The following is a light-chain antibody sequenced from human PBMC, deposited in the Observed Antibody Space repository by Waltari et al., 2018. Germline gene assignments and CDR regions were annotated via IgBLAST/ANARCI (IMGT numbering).Light chain of an antibody. Sequence: EIVLTQSPGTLSLSPGERAPLSCRASQSLRGNSLAWYQQRAGQAPRLLMHGASSRATGIPDRFSGSGSGTDFTLTISRLETEDFAVYYCQQYGSSPQTFGQGTKLEIK. CDR2: GAS. J-gene: IGKJ2*01. CDR3: QQYGSSPQT. V-gene: IGKV3-20*01. CDR1: QSLRGNS.